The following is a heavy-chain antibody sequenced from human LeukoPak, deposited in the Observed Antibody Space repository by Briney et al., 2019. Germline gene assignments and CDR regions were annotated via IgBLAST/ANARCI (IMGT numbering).Heavy chain of an antibody. CDR2: ISDDGSNK. CDR3: ARDSRFCSGGSCYFAFDF. J-gene: IGHJ4*02. CDR1: GFTFSSNA. Sequence: AGGSLRLSCAASGFTFSSNAMHWVRQAPGKGLEWVTAISDDGSNKYYADSLRGRFTIPRDNSKNTLYLQMNTLRVEDTAVYYCARDSRFCSGGSCYFAFDFWGQGTLVTVSS. V-gene: IGHV3-30*14. D-gene: IGHD2-15*01.